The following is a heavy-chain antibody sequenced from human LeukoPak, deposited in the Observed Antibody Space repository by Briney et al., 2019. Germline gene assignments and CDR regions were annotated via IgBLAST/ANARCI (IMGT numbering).Heavy chain of an antibody. CDR1: GFTFSSYG. D-gene: IGHD6-6*01. CDR2: ISYDGSNK. Sequence: GGSLRLSCAASGFTFSSYGMHWIRQAPGKGLEWVAVISYDGSNKYYADSVKGRFTISRDNSKNTLYLQMNSLRAEDTAVYYCAKYSSSFYYYYYMDVWGKGTTVTVSS. J-gene: IGHJ6*03. CDR3: AKYSSSFYYYYYMDV. V-gene: IGHV3-30*18.